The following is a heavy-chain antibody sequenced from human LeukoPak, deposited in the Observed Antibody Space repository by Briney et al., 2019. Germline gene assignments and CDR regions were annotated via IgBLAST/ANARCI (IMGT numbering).Heavy chain of an antibody. V-gene: IGHV4-38-2*01. Sequence: SETLSLTCAVSGFSISSDYYWGWIRQPPGEGLEWIGTVYHSGSTYYNPSLKSRVTISVDTSKNQFSLKLSSVTAADTAVYYCARGRPGRYYGSGSYSLGYWGQGTLVTVSS. CDR1: GFSISSDYY. J-gene: IGHJ4*02. D-gene: IGHD3-10*01. CDR2: VYHSGST. CDR3: ARGRPGRYYGSGSYSLGY.